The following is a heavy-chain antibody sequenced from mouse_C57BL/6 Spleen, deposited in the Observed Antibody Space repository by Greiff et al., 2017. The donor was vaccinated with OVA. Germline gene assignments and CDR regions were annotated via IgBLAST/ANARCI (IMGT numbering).Heavy chain of an antibody. CDR1: GYTFTSYW. CDR2: IHPNSGST. J-gene: IGHJ4*01. V-gene: IGHV1-64*01. D-gene: IGHD2-5*01. CDR3: ARWDSNSREDAMDD. Sequence: QVQLQQPGAELVKPGASVKLSCKASGYTFTSYWMHWVKQRPGQGLEWIGMIHPNSGSTNYNEKFKSKATLTVDKSSSTAYMQLSSLTSEDSAVYYCARWDSNSREDAMDDWGQGTSVTVSS.